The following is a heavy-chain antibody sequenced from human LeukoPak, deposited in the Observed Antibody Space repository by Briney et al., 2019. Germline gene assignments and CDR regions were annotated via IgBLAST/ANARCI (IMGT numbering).Heavy chain of an antibody. V-gene: IGHV4-59*13. CDR1: GGSISNYY. CDR2: VSYSGST. D-gene: IGHD1-1*01. CDR3: ARDKTGNNWFDP. J-gene: IGHJ5*02. Sequence: SETLSLTCTVSGGSISNYYWSWIRQPPGKGLEWIGYVSYSGSTNYNPSLNSRVTISVDTSQSQFSLKLSSVTAADTAVYYCARDKTGNNWFDPWGQGTLVTVSS.